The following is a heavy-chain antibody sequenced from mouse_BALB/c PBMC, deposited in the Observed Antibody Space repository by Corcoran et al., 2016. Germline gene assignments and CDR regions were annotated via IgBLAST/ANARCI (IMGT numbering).Heavy chain of an antibody. CDR3: ARWDWYFDV. Sequence: EVQLQQSGAERVKPGASVKLSCTASGFKIKDTYMHWVKQRPEQGLEWIGRVDPANGNTKYDPKFQGKATITADTSSNKAYLHLSSVTSEDTAVYYCARWDWYFDVWGAGTTVTVSS. CDR2: VDPANGNT. V-gene: IGHV14-3*02. CDR1: GFKIKDTY. J-gene: IGHJ1*01.